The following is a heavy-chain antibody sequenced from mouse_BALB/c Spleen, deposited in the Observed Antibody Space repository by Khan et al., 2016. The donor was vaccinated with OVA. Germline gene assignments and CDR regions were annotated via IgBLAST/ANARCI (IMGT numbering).Heavy chain of an antibody. CDR2: IWSDGTT. D-gene: IGHD2-10*01. Sequence: QVQLKQSGPGLVAPSQSLSITCTISGFSLTNYGVHWVRQPPGKGLEWLVVIWSDGTTTYDSALKSRLTISKDNSKSQVFLKMDSLQTDDTAMYYCARQPYFHYYVMDYWCQGTSVTVSS. V-gene: IGHV2-6-1*01. J-gene: IGHJ4*01. CDR1: GFSLTNYG. CDR3: ARQPYFHYYVMDY.